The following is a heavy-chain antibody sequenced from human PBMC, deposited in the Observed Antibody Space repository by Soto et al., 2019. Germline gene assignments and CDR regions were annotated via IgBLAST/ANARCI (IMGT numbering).Heavy chain of an antibody. V-gene: IGHV3-23*01. CDR1: GYSFTSYW. Sequence: GESLKISCKGSGYSFTSYWISWVRQMPGKGLEWVSLISATGGGTYYADSVKGRFTISRDNSHNTLYLQVHSLTAEDTAVYYCAKDRRAGGNSAFYFDFWGQGAQVTVSS. J-gene: IGHJ4*02. D-gene: IGHD3-16*01. CDR2: ISATGGGT. CDR3: AKDRRAGGNSAFYFDF.